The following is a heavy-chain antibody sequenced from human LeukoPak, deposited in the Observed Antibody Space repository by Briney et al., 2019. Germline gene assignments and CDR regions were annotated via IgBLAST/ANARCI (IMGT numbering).Heavy chain of an antibody. J-gene: IGHJ4*02. CDR1: GDSVSSNSGA. V-gene: IGHV6-1*01. D-gene: IGHD6-19*01. CDR2: TYYRSKWYN. Sequence: SQTLSLTCAISGDSVSSNSGAWNWVRRSPSRGLEWLGRTYYRSKWYNNYALSVKSRITIKPDTSKNQFSLQLNSVTPEDTAVYYCARLSSGAGGDFDCWGQGTLVTVSS. CDR3: ARLSSGAGGDFDC.